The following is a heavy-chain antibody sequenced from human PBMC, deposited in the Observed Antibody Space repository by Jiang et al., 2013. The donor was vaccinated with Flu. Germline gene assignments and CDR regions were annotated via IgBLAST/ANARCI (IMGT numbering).Heavy chain of an antibody. CDR2: TYYRSKWYN. Sequence: QTLSLTCAISGDSVSSNSAAWNWIRQSPSRGLEWLGRTYYRSKWYNDYAVSVKSRITINPDTSKNQFSLQLNSVTPEDTAVYYCARDRVSSSSGWFVVGYFDYWGQGTLVTVSS. V-gene: IGHV6-1*01. D-gene: IGHD6-19*01. CDR1: GDSVSSNSAA. CDR3: ARDRVSSSSGWFVVGYFDY. J-gene: IGHJ4*02.